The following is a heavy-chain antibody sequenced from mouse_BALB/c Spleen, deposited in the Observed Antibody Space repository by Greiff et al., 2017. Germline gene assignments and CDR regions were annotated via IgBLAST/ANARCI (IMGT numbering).Heavy chain of an antibody. CDR1: GYSITSGYY. D-gene: IGHD2-2*01. CDR2: ISYDGSN. V-gene: IGHV3-6*02. Sequence: EVKLMESGPGLVKPSQSLSLTCSVTGYSITSGYYWNWIRQFPGNKLEWMGYISYDGSNNYNPSLKNRISITRDTSKNQFFLKLNSVTTEDTATYYCARDGLPFDYWGQGTTLTVSS. CDR3: ARDGLPFDY. J-gene: IGHJ2*01.